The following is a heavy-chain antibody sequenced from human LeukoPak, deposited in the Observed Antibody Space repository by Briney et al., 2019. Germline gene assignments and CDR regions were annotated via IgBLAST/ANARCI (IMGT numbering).Heavy chain of an antibody. V-gene: IGHV3-23*01. Sequence: GGSLRLSCAASGFTFSTFAMIWVRQPPGKGLEWVSSIFPSGGEIHYADSVRGRFTISRDNSKSTLSLQMNSLRAEDTAIYYCATYRQVLLPFESWGQGTLSPSPQ. J-gene: IGHJ4*02. D-gene: IGHD2/OR15-2a*01. CDR3: ATYRQVLLPFES. CDR1: GFTFSTFA. CDR2: IFPSGGEI.